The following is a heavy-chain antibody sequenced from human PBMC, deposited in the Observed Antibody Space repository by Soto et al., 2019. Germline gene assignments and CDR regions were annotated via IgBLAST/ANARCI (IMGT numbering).Heavy chain of an antibody. J-gene: IGHJ4*02. CDR2: IYWDDDK. Sequence: QITLKESGPTLVKPTQTLTLTCTFSGFSLSTSGVGVGWIRQPPGKALEWLALIYWDDDKRYSPSLKSRLTITKDPPKNQVVLKMNNLDPVETATYYFAHLQMEMVRGVTPPPAYYWGQGTLVTVSS. V-gene: IGHV2-5*02. CDR3: AHLQMEMVRGVTPPPAYY. D-gene: IGHD3-10*01. CDR1: GFSLSTSGVG.